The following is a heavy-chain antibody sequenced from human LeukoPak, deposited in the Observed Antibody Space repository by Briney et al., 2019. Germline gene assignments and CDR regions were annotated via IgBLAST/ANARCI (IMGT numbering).Heavy chain of an antibody. CDR3: ATKACSSTSCYHYYYYMDV. J-gene: IGHJ6*03. Sequence: ASVKVSCKVSGYTLTELSMHWVRQAPGKGLEWMGGFDPEDGETIYAQKFQGRVTMTEDTSTVTAYMELSSLRSEDTAVYYCATKACSSTSCYHYYYYMDVWGKGTTVTVSS. D-gene: IGHD2-2*01. CDR1: GYTLTELS. CDR2: FDPEDGET. V-gene: IGHV1-24*01.